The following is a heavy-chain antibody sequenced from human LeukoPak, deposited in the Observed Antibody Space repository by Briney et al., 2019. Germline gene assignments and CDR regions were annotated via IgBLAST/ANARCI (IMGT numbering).Heavy chain of an antibody. V-gene: IGHV3-23*01. CDR3: ARASSGWYGSGADY. CDR1: GFTFSSYA. CDR2: ISGSGGST. Sequence: PGGSLRLSCAASGFTFSSYAMSWVRQAPGKGLEWVSAISGSGGSTYYADSVKGRFTISRDNSKNTLYLQMNSLRAEDTAVYYCARASSGWYGSGADYWGQGTLVTVSS. D-gene: IGHD6-19*01. J-gene: IGHJ4*02.